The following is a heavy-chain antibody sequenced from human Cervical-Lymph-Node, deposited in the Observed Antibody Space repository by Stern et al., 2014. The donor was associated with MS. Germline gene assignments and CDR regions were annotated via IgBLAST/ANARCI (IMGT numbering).Heavy chain of an antibody. V-gene: IGHV7-4-1*02. CDR3: ARSTAWNDLDS. J-gene: IGHJ1*01. CDR2: INTNTENP. D-gene: IGHD3/OR15-3a*01. Sequence: QLVQSGSELKKPGASVKISCKASGYTFTGYAMNWVRQAPGQGLEWMGWINTNTENPTYARDFTGRFVFSLDTSVSSAYLQIRSLKAEDSAVYYCARSTAWNDLDSWGQGTLVTVSS. CDR1: GYTFTGYA.